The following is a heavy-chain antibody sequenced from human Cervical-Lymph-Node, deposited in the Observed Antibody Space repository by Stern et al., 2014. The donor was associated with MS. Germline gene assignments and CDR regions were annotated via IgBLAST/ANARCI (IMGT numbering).Heavy chain of an antibody. CDR1: GGTFRSYG. Sequence: LVESGSSVNVSCKASGGTFRSYGFSWVRQAPGQGLEWMGGIIPIFGVTNYEQKYQGRVTIIADESTNTVYMELSSLRSEDTAVYYCARHFDWLLGAEDYGMDVWGQGTTVTVSS. V-gene: IGHV1-69*01. CDR2: IIPIFGVT. CDR3: ARHFDWLLGAEDYGMDV. D-gene: IGHD3-9*01. J-gene: IGHJ6*02.